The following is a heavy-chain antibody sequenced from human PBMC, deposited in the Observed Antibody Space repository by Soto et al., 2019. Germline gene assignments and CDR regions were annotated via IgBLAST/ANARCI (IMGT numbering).Heavy chain of an antibody. CDR3: AKDQRIYDSSGYLTSAFDI. CDR1: GFTFSSYA. CDR2: ISGSGGST. D-gene: IGHD3-22*01. J-gene: IGHJ3*02. Sequence: GGSLRLSCAASGFTFSSYAMSWVRQAPGKGLEWVSAISGSGGSTYYADSVKGRFTISRDNSKNTLYLQMNSLRAEDTAVYYCAKDQRIYDSSGYLTSAFDIWGQGTMVTVSS. V-gene: IGHV3-23*01.